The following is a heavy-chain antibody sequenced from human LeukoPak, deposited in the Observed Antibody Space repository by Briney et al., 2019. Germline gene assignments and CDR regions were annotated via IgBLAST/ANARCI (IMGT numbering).Heavy chain of an antibody. CDR3: ATDSSLDGYNWDY. CDR1: GYTLTELS. CDR2: FDPEDGET. Sequence: ASVKVSCKVSGYTLTELSMHWVRQAPGKGLEWMGGFDPEDGETIYAQKFQGRVTMTEDTSTETAYMELSSLRSEDTAVYYCATDSSLDGYNWDYWGQGTLVTVSS. D-gene: IGHD5-24*01. J-gene: IGHJ4*02. V-gene: IGHV1-24*01.